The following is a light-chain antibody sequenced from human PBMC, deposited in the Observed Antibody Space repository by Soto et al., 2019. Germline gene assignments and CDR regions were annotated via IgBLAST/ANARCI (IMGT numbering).Light chain of an antibody. J-gene: IGKJ1*01. CDR2: GAS. Sequence: DIPLTQSPSTLSASVGDRVTITCRASQRIATWLAWYQHQPGSAPKLLIYGASTLQSGVPSRFSGSGSGAEFTLTISSLQPDDFATYYCQHYNSYSEAFGQGTKVDI. CDR3: QHYNSYSEA. V-gene: IGKV1-5*01. CDR1: QRIATW.